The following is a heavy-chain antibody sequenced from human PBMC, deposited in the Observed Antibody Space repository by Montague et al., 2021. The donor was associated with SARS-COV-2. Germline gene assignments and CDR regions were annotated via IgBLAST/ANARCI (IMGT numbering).Heavy chain of an antibody. CDR3: ARVPPYYYDGSGYYSGAFDI. Sequence: TLSLTCTVSGGSISSGSYYWSWIRQPAGKGLEWIGRIYTSGSTNYNPSLKSRVAISVDTSKNQFSLKLSSVTAADTAVYYCARVPPYYYDGSGYYSGAFDIWGQGTMVTVSS. CDR2: IYTSGST. J-gene: IGHJ3*02. D-gene: IGHD3-22*01. V-gene: IGHV4-61*02. CDR1: GGSISSGSYY.